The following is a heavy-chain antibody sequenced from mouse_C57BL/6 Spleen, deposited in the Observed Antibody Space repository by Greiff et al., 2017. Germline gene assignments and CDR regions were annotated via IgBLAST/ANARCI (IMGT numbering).Heavy chain of an antibody. CDR2: INPNNGGT. J-gene: IGHJ2*01. CDR3: ARRGTGTGFDY. Sequence: EVQLQQSGPELVKPGASVKMSCKASGYTFTDYNMHWVKQSHGKSLEWIGNINPNNGGTSYNQKFKGKATLTVNKSSSTAYMALRSLTSEDSAVYCCARRGTGTGFDYWGQGTTLTVSS. D-gene: IGHD4-1*01. V-gene: IGHV1-22*01. CDR1: GYTFTDYN.